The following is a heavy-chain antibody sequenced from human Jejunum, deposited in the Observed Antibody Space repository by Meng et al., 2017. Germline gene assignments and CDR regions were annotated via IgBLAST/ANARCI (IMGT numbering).Heavy chain of an antibody. J-gene: IGHJ3*02. CDR2: INQDGSQN. D-gene: IGHD1-20*01. CDR1: GFTFSSYW. Sequence: GGSLRLSCAASGFTFSSYWMSWVRQAPGKGLEWVATINQDGSQNYYVDSVKGRFTISRDNAKNSLYLQMNSLRAEDTAVYYCARPITLSGTRNVFDIWGQGTMVTVSS. CDR3: ARPITLSGTRNVFDI. V-gene: IGHV3-7*01.